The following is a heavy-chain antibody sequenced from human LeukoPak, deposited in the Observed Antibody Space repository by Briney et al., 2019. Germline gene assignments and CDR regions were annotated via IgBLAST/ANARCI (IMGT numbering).Heavy chain of an antibody. CDR3: AREYFPPGLLTIVFDN. CDR2: IGYDGSQK. J-gene: IGHJ4*02. V-gene: IGHV3-7*01. CDR1: GFTFSSYW. D-gene: IGHD3-9*01. Sequence: GGSLRLSCAVSGFTFSSYWMSWVRQAPGKGLEWLANIGYDGSQKNYEDSLEGRFTISKDNAKNSLFLEINSLRAEDTAVYCCAREYFPPGLLTIVFDNWGQGTLVTVSS.